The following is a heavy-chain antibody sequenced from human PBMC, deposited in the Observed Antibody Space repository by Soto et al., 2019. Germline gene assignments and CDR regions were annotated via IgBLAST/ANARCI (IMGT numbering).Heavy chain of an antibody. CDR1: GFTFSNAW. V-gene: IGHV3-15*07. J-gene: IGHJ6*02. CDR3: TTDAGCSGGSCYSGSYYYYYGMDV. D-gene: IGHD2-15*01. Sequence: GGSLRLSCAASGFTFSNAWMNWVRQAPGKGLEWVGRIKSKTDGGTTDYAAPVKGRFTISRDDSKNTLYLQMNSLKTEDTAVYYCTTDAGCSGGSCYSGSYYYYYGMDVWGQGTTVTVSS. CDR2: IKSKTDGGTT.